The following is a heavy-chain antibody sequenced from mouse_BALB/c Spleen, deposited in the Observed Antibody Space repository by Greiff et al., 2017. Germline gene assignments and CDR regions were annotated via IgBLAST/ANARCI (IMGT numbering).Heavy chain of an antibody. J-gene: IGHJ2*01. D-gene: IGHD4-1*01. V-gene: IGHV3-2*02. Sequence: DVKLQESGPGLVKPSQSLSLTCTVTGYSITSDYAWNWIRQFPGNKLEWMGYISYSGSTSYNPSLKSRISITRDTSKNQFFLQLNSVTTEDTATYYCTTGRGFDYWGQGTTLTVSA. CDR2: ISYSGST. CDR3: TTGRGFDY. CDR1: GYSITSDYA.